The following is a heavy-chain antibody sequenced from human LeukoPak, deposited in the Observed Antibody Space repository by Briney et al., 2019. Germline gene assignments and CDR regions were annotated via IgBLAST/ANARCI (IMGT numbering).Heavy chain of an antibody. V-gene: IGHV1-46*01. CDR3: ARESDSGYTSSFNWFDP. CDR2: INPSGGST. Sequence: ASVKVSCKASGYSFASYFVHWVRQAPGQGLEWMGIINPSGGSTSYAQKFQGRVTLTRDTSTRTVYLVLSSLRSEDTAVYYCARESDSGYTSSFNWFDPWGQGTLFTVSS. D-gene: IGHD6-19*01. J-gene: IGHJ5*02. CDR1: GYSFASYF.